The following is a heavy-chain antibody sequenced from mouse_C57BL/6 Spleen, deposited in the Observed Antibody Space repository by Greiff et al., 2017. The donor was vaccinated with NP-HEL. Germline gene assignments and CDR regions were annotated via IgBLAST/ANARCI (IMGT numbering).Heavy chain of an antibody. V-gene: IGHV2-2*01. CDR3: ARGGYGNLYAMDY. CDR2: IWSGGST. J-gene: IGHJ4*01. D-gene: IGHD2-10*02. Sequence: QVQLKQSGPGLVQPSQSLSITCTVSGFSLTSYGVHWVRQSPGKGLEWLGVIWSGGSTDYNAAFISRLSISKDNSKSQVFFKMNSLQADDTAIDYCARGGYGNLYAMDYWGQGTSVTVSS. CDR1: GFSLTSYG.